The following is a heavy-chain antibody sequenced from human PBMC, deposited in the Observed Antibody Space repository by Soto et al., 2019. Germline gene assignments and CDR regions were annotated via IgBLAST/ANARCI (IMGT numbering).Heavy chain of an antibody. D-gene: IGHD3-10*01. V-gene: IGHV6-1*01. J-gene: IGHJ5*02. CDR2: TYYRSKWYN. CDR1: GDSVSSNSAA. CDR3: ARSRGVLSFWLEENWFDP. Sequence: SQTLSLTCAISGDSVSSNSAAWNWIRQSPSRGLEWLGRTYYRSKWYNDYAVSVKSRITINPDTSKNQFSLQLNSVTPEHTAVYYCARSRGVLSFWLEENWFDPWGQGTLVTVSS.